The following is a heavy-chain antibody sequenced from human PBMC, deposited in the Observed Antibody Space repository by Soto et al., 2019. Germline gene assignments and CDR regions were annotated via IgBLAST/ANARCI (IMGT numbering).Heavy chain of an antibody. Sequence: ASVKVSCKASGGAFSSYTISWVRQAPGQGLEWMGRIIPILGIANYAQKFQGRVTITADKSTSTAYMELSSLRSEDTAVYYCARGGPQKDPNVVVPAVDYFDYWGQGTLVTVSS. CDR2: IIPILGIA. D-gene: IGHD2-2*01. CDR3: ARGGPQKDPNVVVPAVDYFDY. J-gene: IGHJ4*02. V-gene: IGHV1-69*02. CDR1: GGAFSSYT.